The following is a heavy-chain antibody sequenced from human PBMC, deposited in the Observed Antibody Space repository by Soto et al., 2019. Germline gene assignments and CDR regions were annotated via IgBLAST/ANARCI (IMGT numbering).Heavy chain of an antibody. J-gene: IGHJ4*02. CDR3: SRGPRPSSVGTVAV. Sequence: PGGSLRLSCVASGFVFEVYWMHWVRQVPGKGLEWVSRISDDGARTDYADSVRGRFTISRDNANNALVLQMIALRGEDTAGYFCSRGPRPSSVGTVAVWRRGVLVTVSS. V-gene: IGHV3-74*01. D-gene: IGHD2-2*01. CDR2: ISDDGART. CDR1: GFVFEVYW.